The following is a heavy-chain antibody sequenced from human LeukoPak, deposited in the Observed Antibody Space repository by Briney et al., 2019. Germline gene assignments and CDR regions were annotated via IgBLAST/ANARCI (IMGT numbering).Heavy chain of an antibody. D-gene: IGHD2-2*01. CDR2: ISYDGSNK. CDR3: ARRGWYQVPLDY. V-gene: IGHV3-30*03. CDR1: GFTFSSYG. Sequence: PGRSLRLSCAASGFTFSSYGMHWVRQAPGKGLEWVAVISYDGSNKYYADSVKGRFTISRDNSKNTLYLQMNSLRAEDTAVYYCARRGWYQVPLDYWGQGTLVTVSS. J-gene: IGHJ4*02.